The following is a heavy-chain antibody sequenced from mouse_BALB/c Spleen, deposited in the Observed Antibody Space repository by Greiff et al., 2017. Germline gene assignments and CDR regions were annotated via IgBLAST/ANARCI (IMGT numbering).Heavy chain of an antibody. CDR1: GYSITSGYY. D-gene: IGHD1-1*01. CDR2: ISYDGSN. Sequence: EVKLLESGPGLVKPSQSLSLTCSVTGYSITSGYYWNWIRQFPGNKLEWMGYISYDGSNNYNPSLKNRISITRDTSKNQFFLKLNSVTTEDTATYYCARGDYGSSKGWFAYWGQGTLVTVSA. V-gene: IGHV3-6*02. CDR3: ARGDYGSSKGWFAY. J-gene: IGHJ3*01.